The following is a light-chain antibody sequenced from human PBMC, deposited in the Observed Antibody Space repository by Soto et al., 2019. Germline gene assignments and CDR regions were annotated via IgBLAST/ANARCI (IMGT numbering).Light chain of an antibody. J-gene: IGLJ1*01. CDR3: CSYAGSSTLAYV. CDR1: SSDVGSYNL. CDR2: EGS. V-gene: IGLV2-23*01. Sequence: QSALTQPASVSGSPGQSITISCTGTSSDVGSYNLVSWYQQHPGKAPKLMIYEGSKRPSGVSNRFSGSKSGNTASLTISGLQAEDEAEYYCCSYAGSSTLAYVFGTGTKVTVL.